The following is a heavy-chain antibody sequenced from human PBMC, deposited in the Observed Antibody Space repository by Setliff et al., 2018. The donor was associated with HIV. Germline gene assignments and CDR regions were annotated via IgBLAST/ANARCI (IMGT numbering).Heavy chain of an antibody. CDR1: GGTFSSYD. V-gene: IGHV1-69*13. CDR3: ARGGRVVPAATGSNAYDI. Sequence: GPPVKVSCKASGGTFSSYDISWVRQAPGQGLEWMGRIIPVFGETNYAQKFQGRVTITADEFTSTAYMELSSLRSEDTAVYYCARGGRVVPAATGSNAYDIWGQGTKVTVSS. J-gene: IGHJ3*02. D-gene: IGHD2-2*01. CDR2: IIPVFGET.